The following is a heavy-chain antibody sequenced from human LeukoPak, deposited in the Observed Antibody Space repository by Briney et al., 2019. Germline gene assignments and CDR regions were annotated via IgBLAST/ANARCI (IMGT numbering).Heavy chain of an antibody. CDR3: ARGRNYDFWSGYPPRGYYYGMDV. Sequence: ETLSLTCAVYGGXFSXYYWSXXRQPPGKXLEXXXEXNXSGXTNYNPSLKSRVTISVDTSKNQFSLKLSSVTAADTAVYYCARGRNYDFWSGYPPRGYYYGMDVWGQGTTVTVSS. D-gene: IGHD3-3*01. CDR1: GGXFSXYY. CDR2: XNXSGXT. V-gene: IGHV4-34*01. J-gene: IGHJ6*02.